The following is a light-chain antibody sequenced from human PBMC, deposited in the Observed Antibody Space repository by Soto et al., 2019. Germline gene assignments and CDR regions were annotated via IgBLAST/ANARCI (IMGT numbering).Light chain of an antibody. Sequence: DIVMTQSPLSLPVTPGEPASISCRSSQSLLHSSGYNHLDWYLQKPGQSPQLLIHLGSNRASGVPDRFSGSGSGTDFILKISRVEAEDVGLYYCMQALQPPVTFGGGTKVEIK. J-gene: IGKJ4*01. CDR1: QSLLHSSGYNH. CDR2: LGS. CDR3: MQALQPPVT. V-gene: IGKV2-28*01.